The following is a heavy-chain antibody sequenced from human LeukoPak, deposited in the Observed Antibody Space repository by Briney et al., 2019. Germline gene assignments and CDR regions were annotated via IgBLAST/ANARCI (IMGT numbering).Heavy chain of an antibody. J-gene: IGHJ5*02. CDR1: GGSISSGDYY. CDR3: ARGIVPLTVTTGWFDP. D-gene: IGHD4-17*01. Sequence: SETLSLTCTVSGGSISSGDYYWSWIRQPPGKGLEWIGEINHSGSTNYNPSLKSRVTISVDTSKNQFSLKLSSVTAADTAVYYCARGIVPLTVTTGWFDPWGQGTLVTVSS. CDR2: INHSGST. V-gene: IGHV4-39*07.